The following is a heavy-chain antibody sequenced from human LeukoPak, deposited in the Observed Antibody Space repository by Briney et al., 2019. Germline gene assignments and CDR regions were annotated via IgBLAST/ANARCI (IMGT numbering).Heavy chain of an antibody. CDR1: GFTFSSYW. V-gene: IGHV3-7*01. D-gene: IGHD3-3*01. J-gene: IGHJ3*02. Sequence: PGGSLRLSCAASGFTFSSYWMSWVRQAPGKGLEWVANIKQDGSEKYYVDSVKGRFTISRDNAKNSLYLQMNSLRAEDTAVYYCARLYYDFWSGYLKGGAFDIWGQGTMVTVSS. CDR2: IKQDGSEK. CDR3: ARLYYDFWSGYLKGGAFDI.